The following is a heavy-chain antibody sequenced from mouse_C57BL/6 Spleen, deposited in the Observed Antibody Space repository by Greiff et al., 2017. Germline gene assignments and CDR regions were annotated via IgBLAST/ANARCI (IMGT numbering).Heavy chain of an antibody. D-gene: IGHD2-4*01. J-gene: IGHJ4*01. Sequence: VQLVESGPELVQPGASVKISCKASGYAFSSSWMNWVKQRPGKGLEWIGRIYPGDGDTNYNGKFKGKATLTADKSSSPAYMQLSSLTSEDSAVYFCARDYDDAMDYWGQGTSVTVSS. CDR3: ARDYDDAMDY. CDR1: GYAFSSSW. CDR2: IYPGDGDT. V-gene: IGHV1-82*01.